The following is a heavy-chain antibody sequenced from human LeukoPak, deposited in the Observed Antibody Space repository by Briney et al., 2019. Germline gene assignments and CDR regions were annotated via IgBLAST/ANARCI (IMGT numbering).Heavy chain of an antibody. CDR3: ARGYHDSSVDYFDY. CDR2: IIPIFGTA. V-gene: IGHV1-69*06. Sequence: SVKVSCKASGGTFSSYAISWMRQVPGQGLEWMGGIIPIFGTANSAQKFQGRVTITADKSTSTAYMELSSLRSEDTAVYYCARGYHDSSVDYFDYWGQGTLVTVPS. J-gene: IGHJ4*02. D-gene: IGHD3-22*01. CDR1: GGTFSSYA.